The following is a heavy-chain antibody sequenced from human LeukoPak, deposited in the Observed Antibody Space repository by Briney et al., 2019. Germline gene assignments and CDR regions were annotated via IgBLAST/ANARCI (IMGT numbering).Heavy chain of an antibody. CDR2: ISSSSSYI. J-gene: IGHJ4*02. Sequence: GGSLRLSCAASGFTFSSYSMNWVRQAPGKGLEWVSSISSSSSYIYYADSVKGRFTISRDNSKNTPYLQMNSLRAEDTAVYYCAKEAVASIDYWGQGTLVTVSS. CDR3: AKEAVASIDY. CDR1: GFTFSSYS. D-gene: IGHD6-19*01. V-gene: IGHV3-21*01.